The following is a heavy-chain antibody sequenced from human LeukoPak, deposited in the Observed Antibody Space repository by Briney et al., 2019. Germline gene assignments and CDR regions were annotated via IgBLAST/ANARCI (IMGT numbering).Heavy chain of an antibody. Sequence: PSETLSLTCAVYGGSFSSYYWGWIRQPPGKGLEWIGSIYYSGSTYYNPSLKSRVTISVDTSKNQFSLKLSSVTAADTAVYYCARPLTYYYDSRGFRFDPWGQGTLVTVSS. CDR3: ARPLTYYYDSRGFRFDP. CDR1: GGSFSSYY. D-gene: IGHD3-22*01. V-gene: IGHV4-39*01. J-gene: IGHJ5*02. CDR2: IYYSGST.